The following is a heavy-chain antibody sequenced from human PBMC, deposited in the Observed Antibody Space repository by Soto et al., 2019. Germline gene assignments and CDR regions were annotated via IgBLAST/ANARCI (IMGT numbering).Heavy chain of an antibody. J-gene: IGHJ6*02. CDR1: GFSLTTPGMC. CDR3: FDV. CDR2: IDWDDDK. V-gene: IGHV2-70*01. Sequence: GSGPTLVNPRQTLTLTCTFSGFSLTTPGMCVSWIRQPPGKALEWLAVIDWDDDKYYSTSLKTRLSISMDTSKNQVVLEMTNVAPVDTATYYGFDVWGQGTTVTVSS.